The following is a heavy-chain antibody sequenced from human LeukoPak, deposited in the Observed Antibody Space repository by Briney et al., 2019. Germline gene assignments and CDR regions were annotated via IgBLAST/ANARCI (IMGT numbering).Heavy chain of an antibody. J-gene: IGHJ4*02. CDR1: GFTFNNYN. D-gene: IGHD1-26*01. V-gene: IGHV3-21*01. CDR3: ARADLSGSYFHPHFLDY. Sequence: GGPLRLSCAASGFTFNNYNMNWVRQAPGKGLEWVSSISDSSSYIYYADSVRGRFTISRDNAKNSLYLQMNSLRAEDTAMYYCARADLSGSYFHPHFLDYWGQGTLVTVSS. CDR2: ISDSSSYI.